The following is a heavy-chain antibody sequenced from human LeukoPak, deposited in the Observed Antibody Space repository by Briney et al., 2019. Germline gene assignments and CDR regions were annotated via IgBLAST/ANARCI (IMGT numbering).Heavy chain of an antibody. J-gene: IGHJ4*02. CDR3: ARAHSGYGEFDY. CDR2: IYYSGST. D-gene: IGHD5-12*01. CDR1: GGSISSGSYY. V-gene: IGHV4-39*07. Sequence: SETLSLTCTVSGGSISSGSYYWGWIRQPPGKGLEWIGSIYYSGSTYYNPSLKSRVTISVDTSKNQFSLKLSSVTAADTAVYYCARAHSGYGEFDYWGQGTLVTVSS.